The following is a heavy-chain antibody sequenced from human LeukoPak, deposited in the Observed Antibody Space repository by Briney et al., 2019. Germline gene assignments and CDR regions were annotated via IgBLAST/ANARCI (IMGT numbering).Heavy chain of an antibody. V-gene: IGHV1-69*04. CDR3: AREGFCSSTSCYPDY. D-gene: IGHD2-2*01. CDR1: GGTFSSYA. J-gene: IGHJ4*02. Sequence: SVKVSCKASGGTFSSYAISWVRQAPGQGLEWMGRIIPILGIANYAQKFQGRVTITADKSTSTAYMELSSPRSEDTAVYYCAREGFCSSTSCYPDYWGQGTLVTVSS. CDR2: IIPILGIA.